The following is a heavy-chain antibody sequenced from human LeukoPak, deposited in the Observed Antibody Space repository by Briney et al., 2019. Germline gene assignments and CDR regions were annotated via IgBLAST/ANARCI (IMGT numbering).Heavy chain of an antibody. CDR1: GGTFSSYA. Sequence: ASVKVSCKASGGTFSSYAISWVRQAPGQGLEWMGWINPNSGGTNYAQKFQGRVTMTRDTSISTAYMELSRLRSDDTAVYYCASLPLLTWFGELLRLDYWGQGTLVTVSS. J-gene: IGHJ4*02. CDR3: ASLPLLTWFGELLRLDY. D-gene: IGHD3-10*01. CDR2: INPNSGGT. V-gene: IGHV1-2*02.